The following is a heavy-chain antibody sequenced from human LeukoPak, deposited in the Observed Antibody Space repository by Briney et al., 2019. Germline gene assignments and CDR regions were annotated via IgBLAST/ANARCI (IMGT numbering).Heavy chain of an antibody. CDR2: IIPIFGTA. J-gene: IGHJ4*02. V-gene: IGHV1-69*05. D-gene: IGHD3-22*01. CDR1: GGTFSSYA. CDR3: ARARKGYYYDISGNGDFGY. Sequence: ASVKVSCKASGGTFSSYAISWLRQAPGQGLEWMGRIIPIFGTANYAQKFQGRVTITTDESTSTAYMELSSLRSEDTAVYYCARARKGYYYDISGNGDFGYWGQRTLVTVSS.